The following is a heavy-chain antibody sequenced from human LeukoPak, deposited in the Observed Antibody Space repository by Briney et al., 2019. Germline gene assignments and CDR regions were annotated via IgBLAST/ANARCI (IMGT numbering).Heavy chain of an antibody. J-gene: IGHJ6*02. V-gene: IGHV1-18*01. CDR3: ARDKTPAPDYYYYYGMDV. CDR2: ISAYNGNT. CDR1: GYTFTSYG. Sequence: GASVKVSCTASGYTFTSYGISWVRQAPGQGLEWMGWISAYNGNTNYAQKLQGRVTMTTDTSTSTAYMELRSLRSDDTAVYYCARDKTPAPDYYYYYGMDVWGQGTTVTVSS.